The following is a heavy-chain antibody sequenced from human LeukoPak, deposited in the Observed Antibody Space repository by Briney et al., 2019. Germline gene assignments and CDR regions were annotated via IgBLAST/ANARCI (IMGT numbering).Heavy chain of an antibody. Sequence: GGSLRLSCAASGFTFSSYGMHWVRQAPGKGLEWVSAISGSGGSTYYADSVRGRFTISRDNSKDTLYLQMNSLRAEDTAIYYCAKGITWIQLWLADYWGQGTLVTVSS. CDR2: ISGSGGST. J-gene: IGHJ4*02. D-gene: IGHD5-18*01. CDR3: AKGITWIQLWLADY. V-gene: IGHV3-23*01. CDR1: GFTFSSYG.